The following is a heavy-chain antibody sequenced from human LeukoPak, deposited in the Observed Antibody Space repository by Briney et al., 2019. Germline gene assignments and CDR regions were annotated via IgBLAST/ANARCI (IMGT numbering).Heavy chain of an antibody. CDR1: GFTFSNYE. CDR3: ARDLVQLWSKDY. CDR2: ISSSGRNI. V-gene: IGHV3-48*03. J-gene: IGHJ4*02. Sequence: PGGSLRLSCAASGFTFSNYELNWVRQAPGKGLEWVSYISSSGRNIYYTDSVNGRFTISRDNAMNSLYLQMNSLRAEGTAVYYCARDLVQLWSKDYWGQGTLVTVSS. D-gene: IGHD5-18*01.